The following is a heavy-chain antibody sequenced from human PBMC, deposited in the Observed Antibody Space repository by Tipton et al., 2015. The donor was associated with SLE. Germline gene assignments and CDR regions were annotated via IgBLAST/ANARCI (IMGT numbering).Heavy chain of an antibody. V-gene: IGHV3-48*01. D-gene: IGHD3-22*01. CDR2: ISASSSAI. Sequence: SLRLSCAASGFTFGSYSMNWVRQAPGKGLEWVSYISASSSAIFYADSAKGRFTISRDNAKNSLYLQMNSLSGEDTAIYCCARGEGYYDYRGLGTLVTVSS. J-gene: IGHJ4*02. CDR1: GFTFGSYS. CDR3: ARGEGYYDY.